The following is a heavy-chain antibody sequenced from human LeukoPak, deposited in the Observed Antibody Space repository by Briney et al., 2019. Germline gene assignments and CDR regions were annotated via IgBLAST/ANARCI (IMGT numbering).Heavy chain of an antibody. J-gene: IGHJ4*02. V-gene: IGHV2-5*01. D-gene: IGHD4-17*01. Sequence: SGPTLVKPTQTLTLTCTFSGFSLSTTGVGVGWIRQPPGKALEWLALIYWNDDKRYSPSLRSRLTITKDTSKNQVVLTMTNMDPVDTATYYCTHDTVTTAFDYWGQGTLVTVSS. CDR3: THDTVTTAFDY. CDR2: IYWNDDK. CDR1: GFSLSTTGVG.